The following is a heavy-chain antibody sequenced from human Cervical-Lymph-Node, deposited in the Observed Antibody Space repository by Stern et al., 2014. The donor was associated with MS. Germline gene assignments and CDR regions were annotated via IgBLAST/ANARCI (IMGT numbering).Heavy chain of an antibody. CDR1: GYTFRSYW. V-gene: IGHV3-74*01. D-gene: IGHD3-16*01. Sequence: EVQLVESGGGSVQPGGSLRLSCAASGYTFRSYWMHWVRQVPGKGLIWVSRIDTDGTVTSYADSVKGRFTISRDNAKNMLNLQMNSLRADDTGLYYCTRDIGGAAGYWGQGALVTVSS. CDR3: TRDIGGAAGY. CDR2: IDTDGTVT. J-gene: IGHJ4*02.